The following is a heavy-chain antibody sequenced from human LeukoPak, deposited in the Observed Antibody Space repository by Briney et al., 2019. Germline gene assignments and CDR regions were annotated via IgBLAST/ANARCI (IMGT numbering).Heavy chain of an antibody. V-gene: IGHV1-2*02. J-gene: IGHJ4*02. CDR2: MNPNTGGS. CDR1: GFTFTEYN. D-gene: IGHD3-3*02. CDR3: ARGEPPTAIFVNFLDY. Sequence: ASVKLSCTTSGFTFTEYNLHWVRQTSGQGLEWLGWMNPNTGGSNYAQKFQGRVAMTRDTSVNTAYLDLARLTSDDTAVYFCARGEPPTAIFVNFLDYWGQGTLITVSS.